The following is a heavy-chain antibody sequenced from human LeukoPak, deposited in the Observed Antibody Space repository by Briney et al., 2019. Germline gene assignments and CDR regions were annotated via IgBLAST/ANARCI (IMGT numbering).Heavy chain of an antibody. CDR3: MRDSAF. CDR1: GFTVSSNY. Sequence: GGSLRLSCAASGFTVSSNYMSWVRQAPGKGLEWVSVIYGGGNTYYADSVKGRFTISRDNSKNTVFLQMNSLRAEDTAVYYCMRDSAFWGQGTLVTVSS. CDR2: IYGGGNT. J-gene: IGHJ4*02. V-gene: IGHV3-53*01.